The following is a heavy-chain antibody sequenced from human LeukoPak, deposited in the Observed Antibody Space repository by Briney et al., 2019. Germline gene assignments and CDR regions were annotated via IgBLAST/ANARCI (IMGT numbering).Heavy chain of an antibody. V-gene: IGHV3-7*01. CDR3: AKMGNWNDFDY. Sequence: PGGSLRLSCATSGFTFGIYWMSWVRQAPGKGLEWVANIKQDGSEKYYVDSVKGRFTISRDNGKKSLYLQMNSLRVDDTAVYYCAKMGNWNDFDYWGQGTLVTVSS. J-gene: IGHJ4*02. D-gene: IGHD1-1*01. CDR2: IKQDGSEK. CDR1: GFTFGIYW.